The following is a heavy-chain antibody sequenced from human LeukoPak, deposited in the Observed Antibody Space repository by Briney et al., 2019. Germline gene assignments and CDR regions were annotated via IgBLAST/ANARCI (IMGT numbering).Heavy chain of an antibody. CDR1: GFTFSSYS. Sequence: GGSLRLSCAASGFTFSSYSMNWVRQAPGKGLEWVSYISSSSSTIYYADSVKGRFTISRDNAKNSLYLQMNSLRAEDTAVYYYARIRLDYDILTGYYGGYFDYWGQGTLVTVSS. V-gene: IGHV3-48*01. J-gene: IGHJ4*02. CDR2: ISSSSSTI. D-gene: IGHD3-9*01. CDR3: ARIRLDYDILTGYYGGYFDY.